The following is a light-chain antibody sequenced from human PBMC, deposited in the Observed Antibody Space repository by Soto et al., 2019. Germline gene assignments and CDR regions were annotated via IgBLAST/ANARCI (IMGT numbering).Light chain of an antibody. Sequence: DIQMTQSPSTLSASVGDRVTITCRASQSISNWLAWYQKKPGKAPKLLIYGASSLESGVPSRFSGSGSGTEFTLTISSLQPDDFATYYCQQYNSYALFFGQGTKLEIK. J-gene: IGKJ2*01. CDR1: QSISNW. V-gene: IGKV1-5*01. CDR3: QQYNSYALF. CDR2: GAS.